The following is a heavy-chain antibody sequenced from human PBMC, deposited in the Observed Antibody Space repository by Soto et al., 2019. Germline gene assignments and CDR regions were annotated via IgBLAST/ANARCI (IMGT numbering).Heavy chain of an antibody. V-gene: IGHV4-39*01. CDR3: ARPKVAAINYFDY. D-gene: IGHD6-19*01. CDR2: IYYSGST. Sequence: KLPETLSLTCTVSGGSISSSSYYWGWIRQPPGKGLEWIGSIYYSGSTYYNPSLKSRVTISVDTSKNQFSLKLSSVTAADTAVYYCARPKVAAINYFDYWGQGALVPVSS. CDR1: GGSISSSSYY. J-gene: IGHJ4*02.